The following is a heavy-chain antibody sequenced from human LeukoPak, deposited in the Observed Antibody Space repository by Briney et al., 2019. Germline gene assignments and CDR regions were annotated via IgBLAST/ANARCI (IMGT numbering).Heavy chain of an antibody. CDR3: ARHPELYFFDY. D-gene: IGHD3-10*01. V-gene: IGHV4-59*08. J-gene: IGHJ4*02. CDR1: ACSISSYY. Sequence: SETLSLTCTVSACSISSYYWSWIRQPPGRGLEWIGYISYSGSTNYNPSLKSRVTISADTSKNQVSLTLSSVTAADTAVYYCARHPELYFFDYWGQGTLVTVSS. CDR2: ISYSGST.